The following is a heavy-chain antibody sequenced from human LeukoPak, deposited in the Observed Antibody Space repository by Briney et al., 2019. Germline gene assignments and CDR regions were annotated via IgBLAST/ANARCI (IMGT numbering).Heavy chain of an antibody. D-gene: IGHD3-3*01. J-gene: IGHJ3*02. CDR3: ARDERFLEWFSGEFMVGAFDI. CDR1: GYTFTSYG. V-gene: IGHV1-18*01. Sequence: GASVKVSCKASGYTFTSYGINWVRQAPGQGLEWMGWISAYNGNTNYAQKLQGRVTMTTDTSTSTAYMELRSLRSDDTAVYYCARDERFLEWFSGEFMVGAFDIWGQGTMVTVSS. CDR2: ISAYNGNT.